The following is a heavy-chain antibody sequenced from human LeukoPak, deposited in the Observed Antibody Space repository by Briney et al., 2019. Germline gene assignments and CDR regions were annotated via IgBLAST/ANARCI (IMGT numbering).Heavy chain of an antibody. CDR1: GFTFSSYA. D-gene: IGHD1-26*01. CDR3: AKATQPVGAHDY. V-gene: IGHV3-23*01. Sequence: GGSLKLSCAASGFTFSSYAMSWVRRAPGKGLEWVSAISGSGGSTYYADSVKGRFTISRDNSKNTLYLQMNSLRAEDTAVYYCAKATQPVGAHDYWGQGTLVTVSS. J-gene: IGHJ4*02. CDR2: ISGSGGST.